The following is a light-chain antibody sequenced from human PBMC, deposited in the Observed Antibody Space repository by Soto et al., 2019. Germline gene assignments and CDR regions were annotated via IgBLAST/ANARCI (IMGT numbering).Light chain of an antibody. CDR2: GES. CDR3: QQYGSSGT. Sequence: EIVLTQSPGTLSLSPGGRATLSFWASQSVSNNYLAWYQQKPGQAPSLLMYGESNRATGIPDRFSGSGSGTDFTLTISRLEPEDFAVYYCQQYGSSGTFGRGTKVDIK. CDR1: QSVSNNY. J-gene: IGKJ4*02. V-gene: IGKV3-20*01.